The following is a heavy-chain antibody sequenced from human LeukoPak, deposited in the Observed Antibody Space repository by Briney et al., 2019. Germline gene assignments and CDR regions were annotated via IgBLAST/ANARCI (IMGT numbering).Heavy chain of an antibody. J-gene: IGHJ5*02. CDR1: GYSISSGYY. CDR3: ARGNKYYHDSSGYPRWFDP. Sequence: SETLSLTCTVSGYSISSGYYWGWIRQPPGKGLEWIGSMYYSGSTYYNPSLKSRVTISINTSKNQFSLKLTSVTAADTAVYYCARGNKYYHDSSGYPRWFDPWGQGTLVTVSS. CDR2: MYYSGST. V-gene: IGHV4-38-2*02. D-gene: IGHD3-22*01.